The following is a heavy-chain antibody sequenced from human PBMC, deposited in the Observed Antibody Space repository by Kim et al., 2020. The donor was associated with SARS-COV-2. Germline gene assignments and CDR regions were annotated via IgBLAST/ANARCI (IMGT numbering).Heavy chain of an antibody. CDR3: ARLGLDGYSSSWYSGYNWFDP. CDR2: IYYSGST. D-gene: IGHD6-13*01. Sequence: SETLSLTCTVSGGSISSSSYYWGWIRQPPGKGLEWIGSIYYSGSTYYNPSLKSRVTISVDTSKNQFSLKLSSVTAADTAVYYCARLGLDGYSSSWYSGYNWFDPWGQGTLVTVSS. V-gene: IGHV4-39*01. CDR1: GGSISSSSYY. J-gene: IGHJ5*02.